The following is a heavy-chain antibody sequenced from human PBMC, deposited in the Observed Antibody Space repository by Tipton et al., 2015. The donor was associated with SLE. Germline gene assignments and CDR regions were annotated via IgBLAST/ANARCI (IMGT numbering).Heavy chain of an antibody. D-gene: IGHD5-12*01. CDR3: AKDISGYDVPFYYYGMDV. CDR1: GFTFSSYG. Sequence: SLRLSCAASGFTFSSYGMHWVRQAPAKGLEWVALISYDGSNKYYADSVKGRFTISTDNSKNTVYLQMNSLRAEDTAVYYCAKDISGYDVPFYYYGMDVWGQGTTVTVSS. CDR2: ISYDGSNK. V-gene: IGHV3-30*18. J-gene: IGHJ6*02.